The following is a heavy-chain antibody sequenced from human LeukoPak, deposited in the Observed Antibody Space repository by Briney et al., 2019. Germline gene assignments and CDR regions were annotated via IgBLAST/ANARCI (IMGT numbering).Heavy chain of an antibody. V-gene: IGHV4-34*01. Sequence: SETLSRTCAVYGGSFSGYYWSWIRQPPGKGLEWIGEINHSGSTNYNPSLKSRVTISVDTSKNQFSLKLSSVTAADTAVYYCARASYGRQAGRLRFSFDYWGQGTLVTVSS. CDR3: ARASYGRQAGRLRFSFDY. CDR2: INHSGST. J-gene: IGHJ4*02. CDR1: GGSFSGYY. D-gene: IGHD5-12*01.